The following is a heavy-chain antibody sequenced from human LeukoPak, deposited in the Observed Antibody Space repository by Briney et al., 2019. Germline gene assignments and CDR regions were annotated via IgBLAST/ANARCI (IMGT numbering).Heavy chain of an antibody. V-gene: IGHV1-18*01. J-gene: IGHJ4*02. CDR3: ARASFDH. Sequence: ASVNVSCTASGYTFVTYGINWVRQAPGQGPEWIGWISTYNGNTKYALKFQDRVTLTRDTSTTTAYMELKSLTSDDRAVYYCARASFDHWGQGPLVIVSS. CDR1: GYTFVTYG. CDR2: ISTYNGNT.